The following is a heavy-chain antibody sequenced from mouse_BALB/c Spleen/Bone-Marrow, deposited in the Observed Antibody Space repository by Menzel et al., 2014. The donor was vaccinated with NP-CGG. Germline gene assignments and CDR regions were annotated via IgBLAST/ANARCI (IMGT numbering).Heavy chain of an antibody. J-gene: IGHJ2*01. CDR3: ARYYNYYFDY. D-gene: IGHD1-3*01. CDR2: ISTGGSYT. CDR1: GFTFSSYA. Sequence: EVKLVESGGGVMKPGGSLKLSCAASGFTFSSYAMSWVRQSPEKRLEWVAEISTGGSYTCYPDTVTGRFTISRDNAKNTLYLEMNSLRSEDTAIYYCARYYNYYFDYWGQGTTLTVSS. V-gene: IGHV5-9-4*01.